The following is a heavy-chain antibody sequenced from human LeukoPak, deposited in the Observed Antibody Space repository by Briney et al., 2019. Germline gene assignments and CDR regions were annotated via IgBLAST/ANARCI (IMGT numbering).Heavy chain of an antibody. J-gene: IGHJ4*02. CDR3: ARGTGWFGASLDY. Sequence: GGSLRLSCAASGFTVSSSYMSWVRQAPGKGLQWVSLIYSGGSTYYADSVKGRFTISRDNSKNTLYLQMNSLRAEDTAVYYCARGTGWFGASLDYWGQGTLVTVSS. D-gene: IGHD3-10*01. V-gene: IGHV3-66*01. CDR1: GFTVSSSY. CDR2: IYSGGST.